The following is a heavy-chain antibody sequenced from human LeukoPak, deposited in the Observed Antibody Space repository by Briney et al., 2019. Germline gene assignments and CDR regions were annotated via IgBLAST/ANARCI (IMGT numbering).Heavy chain of an antibody. J-gene: IGHJ3*01. CDR3: ARPNITSYYDSRGYDAFDV. CDR2: IFPDDSDT. Sequence: GQSLKISCKGSGYKFTSYWIAWVRQMPGKAMEWIAIIFPDDSDTRYSPSFQGQVTISADKSVSTAYLQWSSLKASDTAMYYCARPNITSYYDSRGYDAFDVWGQGTMVTVSS. V-gene: IGHV5-51*01. CDR1: GYKFTSYW. D-gene: IGHD3-22*01.